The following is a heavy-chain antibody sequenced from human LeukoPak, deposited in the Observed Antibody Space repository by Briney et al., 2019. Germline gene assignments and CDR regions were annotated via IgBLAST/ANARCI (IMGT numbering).Heavy chain of an antibody. V-gene: IGHV3-64D*09. CDR3: AREVAMGRGYSLDY. J-gene: IGHJ4*02. Sequence: GGSLRLSCSASGFTFSSYAMHWVRQAPGKGLEYVSAISSSGGRTYYADSVRGRFTISRDNSKNTLYLQMSSLRAEDTAVYYCAREVAMGRGYSLDYWGQGTLVTVSS. CDR1: GFTFSSYA. CDR2: ISSSGGRT. D-gene: IGHD3-22*01.